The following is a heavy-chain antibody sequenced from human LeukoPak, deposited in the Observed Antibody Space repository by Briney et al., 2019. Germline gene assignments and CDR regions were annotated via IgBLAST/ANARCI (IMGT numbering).Heavy chain of an antibody. V-gene: IGHV3-15*01. CDR3: TSDPRIGRYFDY. CDR2: VKSKADGGTT. D-gene: IGHD1-26*01. CDR1: GFTFNNAW. Sequence: GGSLRLSCAASGFTFNNAWMNWVRQVPGKGLEWVGRVKSKADGGTTSYAAPVEGRFTISRDDSENTLYLQMNSLKTEDTAVYYCTSDPRIGRYFDYWGQGTLVTVSS. J-gene: IGHJ4*02.